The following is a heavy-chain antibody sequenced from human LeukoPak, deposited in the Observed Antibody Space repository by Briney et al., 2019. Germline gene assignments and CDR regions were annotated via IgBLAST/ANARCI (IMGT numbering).Heavy chain of an antibody. CDR3: ARDSYDSFDY. CDR2: ITHSGST. CDR1: GGSFSNYY. J-gene: IGHJ4*02. V-gene: IGHV4-34*01. D-gene: IGHD3-22*01. Sequence: SETLSLTCAVYGGSFSNYYWSWIRQSPGKGLEWIGEITHSGSTNYNPSLKSRVTISVDTSKNQFSLKLSSVTAADTAVYYCARDSYDSFDYWGQGTLVTVSS.